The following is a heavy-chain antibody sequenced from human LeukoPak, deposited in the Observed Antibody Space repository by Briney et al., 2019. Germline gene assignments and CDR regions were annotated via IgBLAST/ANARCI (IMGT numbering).Heavy chain of an antibody. CDR2: IYYSGST. J-gene: IGHJ6*02. V-gene: IGHV4-31*02. CDR3: ARGDTMVRGPEKYGMNV. Sequence: TWVRQHPGKGLEWIGYIYYSGSTYYNPSLKSRVTISVDTSKNQFSLKLSSVTAADTAVYYCARGDTMVRGPEKYGMNVWGQGTTVTVSS. D-gene: IGHD3-10*01.